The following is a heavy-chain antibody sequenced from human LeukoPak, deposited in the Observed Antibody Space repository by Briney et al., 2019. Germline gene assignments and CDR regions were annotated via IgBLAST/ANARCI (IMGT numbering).Heavy chain of an antibody. V-gene: IGHV4-39*02. J-gene: IGHJ3*02. CDR2: IYSSGST. CDR3: ARCIPSVVLTALHAFDI. CDR1: GASISSSSYY. Sequence: KPSETLSLTCNVSGASISSSSYYWGWIRQPPGKELEWIGSIYSSGSTYYNPSLKSRVTISLDTSKNFFSLRLSSVTAADTAVYYCARCIPSVVLTALHAFDIWGQGTMGTVSS. D-gene: IGHD2-21*02.